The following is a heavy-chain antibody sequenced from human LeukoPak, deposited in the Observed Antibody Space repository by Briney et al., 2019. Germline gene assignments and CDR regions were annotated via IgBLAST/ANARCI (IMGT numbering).Heavy chain of an antibody. V-gene: IGHV3-15*01. D-gene: IGHD3-3*01. J-gene: IGHJ4*02. Sequence: GGSLRLSCAASGFTFSNAWMSGVRQAPGEGLEWVGRIKRKTDGGTTEYAAHVKGRFTISREDSKYTLYLQINSLKTEDTAVYYCTYTTDFWRGYYRDYWGQGTLVTVSS. CDR2: IKRKTDGGTT. CDR3: TYTTDFWRGYYRDY. CDR1: GFTFSNAW.